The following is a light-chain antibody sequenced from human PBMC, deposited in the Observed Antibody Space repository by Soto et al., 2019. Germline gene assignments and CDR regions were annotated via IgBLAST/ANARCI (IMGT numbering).Light chain of an antibody. V-gene: IGKV3-15*01. CDR1: QSLGDN. CDR2: GAS. Sequence: EIVMTQSPATLSVSPGERATLFCRASQSLGDNLPWYQQKPGQAPRLLIYGASSRATDIPARFSGSGFGTAFTLTISGLQSEDFAVYYCQQYNYWPRTFGQGTKLEIK. CDR3: QQYNYWPRT. J-gene: IGKJ2*01.